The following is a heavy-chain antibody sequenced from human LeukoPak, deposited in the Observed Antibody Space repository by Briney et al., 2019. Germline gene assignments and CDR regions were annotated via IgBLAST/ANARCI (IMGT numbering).Heavy chain of an antibody. D-gene: IGHD1-26*01. CDR3: VGRDFDY. Sequence: SETLSLTCTVSGYSISSGYFWGWMRQPPGKGLEWIGSIYQSETAHYNPSLKSRVTISLDTSKNQFSLKLSSVTAADTAFYYCVGRDFDYWGQGTLVTVSS. CDR1: GYSISSGYF. V-gene: IGHV4-38-2*02. J-gene: IGHJ4*02. CDR2: IYQSETA.